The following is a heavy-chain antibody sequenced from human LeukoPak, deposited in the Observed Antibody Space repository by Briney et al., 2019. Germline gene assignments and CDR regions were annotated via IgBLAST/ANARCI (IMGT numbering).Heavy chain of an antibody. V-gene: IGHV3-23*01. CDR3: AKVLRFLEWLFPNDY. D-gene: IGHD3-3*01. J-gene: IGHJ4*02. Sequence: PGGSLRLSCAASGFTFSSYAMSWVRQAPGKGLEWVSAISGSGGSTYYADSVKGRFTISRDNSKNTLYLQMNSLRAEDTAVYYCAKVLRFLEWLFPNDYWGQGTLVTVSS. CDR2: ISGSGGST. CDR1: GFTFSSYA.